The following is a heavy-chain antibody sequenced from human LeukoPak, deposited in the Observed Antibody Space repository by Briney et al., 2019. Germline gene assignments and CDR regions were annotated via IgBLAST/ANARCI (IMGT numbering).Heavy chain of an antibody. CDR3: TRARSTVISGYFDY. J-gene: IGHJ4*02. CDR2: IRSKAYGGTT. V-gene: IGHV3-49*03. CDR1: GFTFGDYA. D-gene: IGHD4-17*01. Sequence: GGSLRLSCTASGFTFGDYAMSWFRQAPGKGLEWVGFIRSKAYGGTTEYAASVKGRFTISRDDSKSIAYLQMNSLKTEDTAVYYCTRARSTVISGYFDYWGQGTLVTVSS.